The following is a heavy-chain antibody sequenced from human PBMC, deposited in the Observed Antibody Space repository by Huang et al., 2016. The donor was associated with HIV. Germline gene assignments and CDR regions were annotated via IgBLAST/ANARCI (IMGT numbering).Heavy chain of an antibody. CDR3: AKGGSAAAVLDF. D-gene: IGHD6-13*01. CDR1: GFTFSSYG. V-gene: IGHV3-30*18. Sequence: QVQLVESGGGVVQPGRSLRSSCAASGFTFSSYGMHWFCQAPGKGLEWVAVISYDAKTKYAADSVKGRFSISRDNSKTTVYLQLNSLRVEDTAVYYCAKGGSAAAVLDFWGQGTLVTVSS. CDR2: ISYDAKTK. J-gene: IGHJ4*02.